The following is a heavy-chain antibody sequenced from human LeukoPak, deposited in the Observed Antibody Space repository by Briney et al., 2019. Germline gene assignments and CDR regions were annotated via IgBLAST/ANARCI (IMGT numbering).Heavy chain of an antibody. CDR1: GGSISSSSYY. CDR3: ARFRITMVRGVPIDY. Sequence: SETLSLTCTVSGGSISSSSYYWGWIRQPPGKGLEWIGSIYYSGSTYYNPSLKSRVTISVDTSKNQFSLKLSSVTAADTAVYYCARFRITMVRGVPIDYWGQGTLVTVSS. D-gene: IGHD3-10*01. V-gene: IGHV4-39*01. J-gene: IGHJ4*02. CDR2: IYYSGST.